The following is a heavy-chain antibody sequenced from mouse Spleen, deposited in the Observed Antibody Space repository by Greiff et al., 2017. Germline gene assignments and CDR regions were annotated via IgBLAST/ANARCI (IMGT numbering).Heavy chain of an antibody. Sequence: EVKLEESGGGLVKLGGSLKLSCAASGFTFSSYAMSWVRQTPEKRLEWVATISSGGGNTYYPDSVKGRFTISRDNAKNTLYLQMSSLKSEDTAMYYCARRGITAAWFAYWGQGTLVTVSA. V-gene: IGHV5-9*04. CDR1: GFTFSSYA. CDR2: ISSGGGNT. CDR3: ARRGITAAWFAY. D-gene: IGHD2-4*01. J-gene: IGHJ3*01.